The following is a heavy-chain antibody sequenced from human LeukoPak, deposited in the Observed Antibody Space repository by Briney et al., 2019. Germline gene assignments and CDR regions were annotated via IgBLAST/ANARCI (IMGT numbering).Heavy chain of an antibody. CDR2: ISGSGGST. CDR1: GFTFSDYY. Sequence: GGSLRLSCAASGFTFSDYYMSWVRQAPGKGLEWVSAISGSGGSTYYADSVKGRFTISRDNSKNTLYLQMNSLRAEDRAVCYCAKSHSYGSYTNFDYWGQGTLVTVSS. J-gene: IGHJ4*02. D-gene: IGHD5-18*01. CDR3: AKSHSYGSYTNFDY. V-gene: IGHV3-23*01.